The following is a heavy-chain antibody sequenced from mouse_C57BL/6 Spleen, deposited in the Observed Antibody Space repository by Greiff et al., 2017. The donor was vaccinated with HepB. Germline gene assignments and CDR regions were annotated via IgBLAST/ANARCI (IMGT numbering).Heavy chain of an antibody. Sequence: EVKVEESGGGLVKPGGSLKLSCAASGFTFSSYAMSWVRQTPEKRLEWVATISDGGSYTYYPDNVKGRFTISRDNAKNNLYLQMSHLKSEDTAMYYCARDGYGNYVDYAMDYWGQGTSVTVSS. D-gene: IGHD2-10*02. CDR1: GFTFSSYA. CDR3: ARDGYGNYVDYAMDY. CDR2: ISDGGSYT. V-gene: IGHV5-4*01. J-gene: IGHJ4*01.